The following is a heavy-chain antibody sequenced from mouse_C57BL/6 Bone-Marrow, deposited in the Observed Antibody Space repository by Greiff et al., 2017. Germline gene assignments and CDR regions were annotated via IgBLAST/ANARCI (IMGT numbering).Heavy chain of an antibody. CDR3: TRDGDYGSSYIPFAY. CDR1: GFTFSSYA. D-gene: IGHD1-1*01. J-gene: IGHJ3*01. V-gene: IGHV5-9-1*02. CDR2: ISSGGDYI. Sequence: EVELVESGAGLVKPGGSLKLSCAASGFTFSSYAMSWVRQTPEKRLEWVAYISSGGDYIYYADSVKGRFTISRDNARNTRYLQMSSLKSEDTAMYYCTRDGDYGSSYIPFAYWGQGTLVTVSA.